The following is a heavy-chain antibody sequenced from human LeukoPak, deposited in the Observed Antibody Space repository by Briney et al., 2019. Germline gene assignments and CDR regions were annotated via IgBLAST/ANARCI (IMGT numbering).Heavy chain of an antibody. V-gene: IGHV3-7*01. J-gene: IGHJ4*02. CDR3: AAQRAVGFDY. D-gene: IGHD6-19*01. Sequence: GGSLRLSCAASGFTFSTYYMTWVRQAPGKGLEWVAHIKQDGSQKYYVDSVQGRFTISRDNDKNYLYLQMNSLRAEDTAVYYCAAQRAVGFDYWGQGTLVTVSS. CDR2: IKQDGSQK. CDR1: GFTFSTYY.